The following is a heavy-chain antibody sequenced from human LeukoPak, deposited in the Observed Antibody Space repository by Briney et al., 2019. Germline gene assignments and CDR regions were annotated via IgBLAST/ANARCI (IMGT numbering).Heavy chain of an antibody. Sequence: SETLSLXCTVSGGSISSSSYYWGWIRQPPGKGLEWIGSIYYSGITYYNPSLKSRVTISVDTSKNQFSLKLSSVTAADTAVYYCARQDGGYYYYYYMDVWGKGTTVTVSS. CDR1: GGSISSSSYY. CDR2: IYYSGIT. J-gene: IGHJ6*03. CDR3: ARQDGGYYYYYYMDV. V-gene: IGHV4-39*01.